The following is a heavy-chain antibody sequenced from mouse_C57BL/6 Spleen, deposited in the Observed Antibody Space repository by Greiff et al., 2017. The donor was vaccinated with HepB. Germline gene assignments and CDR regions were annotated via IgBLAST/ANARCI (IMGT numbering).Heavy chain of an antibody. CDR3: ADQLGLFAY. V-gene: IGHV1-4*01. Sequence: LQESGAELARPGASVKMSCKASGYTFTSYTMHWVKQRPGQGLEWIGYINPSSGYTKYNQKFKDKATLTADKSSSTAYMQLSSLTSEDSAVYYCADQLGLFAYWGQGTLVTVSA. J-gene: IGHJ3*01. CDR1: GYTFTSYT. CDR2: INPSSGYT. D-gene: IGHD4-1*02.